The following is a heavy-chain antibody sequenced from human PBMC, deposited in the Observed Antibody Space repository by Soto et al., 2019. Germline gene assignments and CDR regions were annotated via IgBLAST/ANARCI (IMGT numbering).Heavy chain of an antibody. D-gene: IGHD3-16*01. CDR3: ARGGFSYDSRGSPSDF. CDR1: GYTFTTYF. J-gene: IGHJ4*02. Sequence: ASVKVSCKTSGYTFTTYFIHWVRQAPGQGLEWPGWINVDSGDTKSADGFKGRVTLTRDTSITTADMELTSLTSDDTAVYYCARGGFSYDSRGSPSDFWGQGTLVTVSS. V-gene: IGHV1-2*07. CDR2: INVDSGDT.